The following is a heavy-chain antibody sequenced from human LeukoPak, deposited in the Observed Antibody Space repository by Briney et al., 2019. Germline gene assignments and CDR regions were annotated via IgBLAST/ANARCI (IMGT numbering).Heavy chain of an antibody. CDR1: GDSLTGYY. Sequence: SETLSLTCTVCGDSLTGYYVIWVRQPPGKGLEWMGHIYKIGTTNYNPSLKSRLTISADTSKNQFSLKLRSVTAADTAVYYCVIGVGWQPDYWGQGALVTVSS. CDR2: IYKIGTT. J-gene: IGHJ4*02. CDR3: VIGVGWQPDY. V-gene: IGHV4-59*01. D-gene: IGHD2-15*01.